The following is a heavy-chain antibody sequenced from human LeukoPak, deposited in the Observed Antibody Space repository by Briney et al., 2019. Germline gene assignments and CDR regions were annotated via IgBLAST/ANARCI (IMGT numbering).Heavy chain of an antibody. CDR2: ISWNSGSI. CDR3: AKGLEMATYYFDY. D-gene: IGHD5-24*01. V-gene: IGHV3-9*01. Sequence: GGSLRLSCAASGFTFDDYAMHWVRQAPGKGLEWVSGISWNSGSIGYADSVKGRFTISRDNAKNSLYLQMNSLRAEDTALYYCAKGLEMATYYFDYWGQGTLVTVSS. CDR1: GFTFDDYA. J-gene: IGHJ4*02.